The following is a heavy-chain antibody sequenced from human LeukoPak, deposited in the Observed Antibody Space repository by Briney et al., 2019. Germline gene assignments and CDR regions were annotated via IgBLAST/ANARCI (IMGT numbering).Heavy chain of an antibody. CDR3: AREAIFGVVNPFDY. J-gene: IGHJ4*02. Sequence: GGSLRLSCAASGLTFSSYAMHWVRQAPGRGLEWVAVISYDGSNKYYADSVKGRFTISRDNSKNTLYLQMNSLRAEDTAVYYCAREAIFGVVNPFDYWGQGALVTVSS. D-gene: IGHD3-3*01. CDR1: GLTFSSYA. V-gene: IGHV3-30-3*01. CDR2: ISYDGSNK.